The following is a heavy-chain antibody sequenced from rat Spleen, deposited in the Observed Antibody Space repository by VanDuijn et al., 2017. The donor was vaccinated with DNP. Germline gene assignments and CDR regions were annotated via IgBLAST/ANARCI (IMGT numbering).Heavy chain of an antibody. V-gene: IGHV5-19*01. D-gene: IGHD1-4*01. J-gene: IGHJ4*01. CDR3: ATELPGYRGMDA. CDR1: GFTFSNYG. Sequence: EVQLVESGGGLVQPGRSLKLSCAASGFTFSNYGMHWIRQAPTKGLEWVASFSPSGGGTYYRDSVKGRFTISRDNAKSTLYLQMDSLWSEDTATYYCATELPGYRGMDAWGQVTSVTVSS. CDR2: FSPSGGGT.